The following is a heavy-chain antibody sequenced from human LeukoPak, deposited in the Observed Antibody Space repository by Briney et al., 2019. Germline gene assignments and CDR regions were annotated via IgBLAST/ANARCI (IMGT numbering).Heavy chain of an antibody. Sequence: SETLSLTCTVSGGSISITNYYWGWIRQPPGKGLEWITSINYSGSTYYKPPLQSRVTISVDTSKNQFSLKLSSVTAADTAVYYCARVSSHYYYYMDVWGKGTTVTVSS. D-gene: IGHD3-16*02. CDR2: INYSGST. CDR1: GGSISITNYY. CDR3: ARVSSHYYYYMDV. V-gene: IGHV4-39*07. J-gene: IGHJ6*03.